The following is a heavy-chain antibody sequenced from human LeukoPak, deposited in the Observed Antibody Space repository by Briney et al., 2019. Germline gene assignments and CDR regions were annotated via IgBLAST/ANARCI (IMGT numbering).Heavy chain of an antibody. CDR1: GGSFSGYY. CDR2: INHSGST. V-gene: IGHV4-34*01. CDR3: ARGKQLWRGLFDY. D-gene: IGHD5-18*01. Sequence: SETLSLTCAVYGGSFSGYYWSWIRQPPGKGLEWVGEINHSGSTNYNPSLKSRVTIPVDTSKNQFSLKLSSVTAADTAVYYCARGKQLWRGLFDYWGQGTLVTVSS. J-gene: IGHJ4*02.